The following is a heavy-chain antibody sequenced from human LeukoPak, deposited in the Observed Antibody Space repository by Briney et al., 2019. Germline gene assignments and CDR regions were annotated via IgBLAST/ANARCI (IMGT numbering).Heavy chain of an antibody. CDR1: GFTFSSYA. CDR2: ISYDGSNK. J-gene: IGHJ4*02. V-gene: IGHV3-30-3*01. Sequence: GGSLRLSCAASGFTFSSYAMHWVRQAPGKGLEWVAVISYDGSNKYYADSVKGRFTISRDNSKNTLYLQMNSLRAEDTAVYYCASSANLDYDSSGYQFDYWGQGTLVTVSS. CDR3: ASSANLDYDSSGYQFDY. D-gene: IGHD3-22*01.